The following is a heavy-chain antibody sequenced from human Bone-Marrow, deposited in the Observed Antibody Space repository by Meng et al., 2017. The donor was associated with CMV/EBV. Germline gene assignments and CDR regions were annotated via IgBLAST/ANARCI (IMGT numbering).Heavy chain of an antibody. Sequence: SETLSLTCTVSDGSISSSSYYWGWIRQPPGKGLEWIGSIYYSGSTYYNPSLKSRVTISVDTSKNQFSLKLSSGTAADTAVYYCARDSSTSSRRAGYYYGMDVWGQGTTVPVSS. CDR3: ARDSSTSSRRAGYYYGMDV. CDR1: DGSISSSSYY. D-gene: IGHD2-2*01. J-gene: IGHJ6*02. V-gene: IGHV4-39*07. CDR2: IYYSGST.